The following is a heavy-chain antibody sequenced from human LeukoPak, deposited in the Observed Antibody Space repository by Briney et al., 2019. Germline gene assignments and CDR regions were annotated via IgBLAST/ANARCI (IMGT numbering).Heavy chain of an antibody. CDR1: GFTFSSYS. Sequence: PGGSLRLSCAASGFTFSSYSMNWVRQAPGKGLDWVSSISSSSSYIYYADSVKGRFTISRDNAKNLLYLQMNSLRAEDTAVYYCARDRCSSTSCSFDYWGQGTLVTVSS. D-gene: IGHD2-2*01. CDR3: ARDRCSSTSCSFDY. CDR2: ISSSSSYI. J-gene: IGHJ4*02. V-gene: IGHV3-21*01.